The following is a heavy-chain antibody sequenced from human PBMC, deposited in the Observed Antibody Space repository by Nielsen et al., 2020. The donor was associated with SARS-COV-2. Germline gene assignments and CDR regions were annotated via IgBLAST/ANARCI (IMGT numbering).Heavy chain of an antibody. V-gene: IGHV3-53*01. Sequence: GESLKISCAASGFTVNNKYMRWVRQAPGKGLEWVSVIYSGGSTYYADSVKGRFTISRDNSKKTLYLQMNSLRAEDTAVYYCAREGETTFGMDVWGQGTTVTVSS. J-gene: IGHJ6*02. CDR2: IYSGGST. CDR1: GFTVNNKY. CDR3: AREGETTFGMDV. D-gene: IGHD3-16*01.